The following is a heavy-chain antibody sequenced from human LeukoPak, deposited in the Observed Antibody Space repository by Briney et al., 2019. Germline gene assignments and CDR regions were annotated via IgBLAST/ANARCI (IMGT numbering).Heavy chain of an antibody. CDR2: ISWASGSI. J-gene: IGHJ3*02. V-gene: IGHV3-9*01. Sequence: GGSLRLSCAASGFTFDDYVMHWVRQAPGKGLEWGSGISWASGSIGYADSVKGRFTISRDNAKNSLYLQMNSLRAEDTALYYCAKDIRSSQDAFDIWGQGTMATVSS. D-gene: IGHD2-15*01. CDR1: GFTFDDYV. CDR3: AKDIRSSQDAFDI.